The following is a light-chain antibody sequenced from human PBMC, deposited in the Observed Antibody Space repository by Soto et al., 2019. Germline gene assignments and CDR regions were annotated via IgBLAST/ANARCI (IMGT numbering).Light chain of an antibody. CDR1: SNDIGGHNH. V-gene: IGLV2-23*02. Sequence: QSALTQPASVSGSPGQSITISCTGTSNDIGGHNHDSWYQQHPGNSPKLIIYEVTERPSGVSNRFSASKSGTTASLTISGLQAEDEADYYCCSYAGIITWVCGGGTKLTVL. CDR3: CSYAGIITWV. CDR2: EVT. J-gene: IGLJ3*02.